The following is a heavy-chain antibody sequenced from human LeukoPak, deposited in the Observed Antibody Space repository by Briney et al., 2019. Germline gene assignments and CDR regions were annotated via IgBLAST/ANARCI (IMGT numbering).Heavy chain of an antibody. Sequence: GGSLRLSCAASGFTFSSYGMHWVRQAPGKGLEWVAVISYDGSNKYYADSVKGRFTISRDNSKNTLYLQMNSLRAEDTAVYYCAKETDYWGQGTLVTVSS. CDR3: AKETDY. J-gene: IGHJ4*02. V-gene: IGHV3-30*18. CDR2: ISYDGSNK. CDR1: GFTFSSYG.